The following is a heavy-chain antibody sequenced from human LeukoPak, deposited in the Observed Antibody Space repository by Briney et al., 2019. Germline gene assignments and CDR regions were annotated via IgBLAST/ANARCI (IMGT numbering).Heavy chain of an antibody. CDR2: ISYDGSSK. D-gene: IGHD3-9*01. J-gene: IGHJ6*02. Sequence: GGSLRLSCAASGFTFSSYAMHWVRQAPGKGLEWVAVISYDGSSKYYADSVKGRFTISRDNSKNTLYLQMNSLRAEDTAVYYCAKERYFGSADYYGMDVWGQGTTVTVSS. V-gene: IGHV3-30*04. CDR3: AKERYFGSADYYGMDV. CDR1: GFTFSSYA.